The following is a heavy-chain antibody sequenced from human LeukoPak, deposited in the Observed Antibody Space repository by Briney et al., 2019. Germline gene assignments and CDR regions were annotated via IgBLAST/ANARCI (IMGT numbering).Heavy chain of an antibody. Sequence: GGSLRLSCAVSGFTFSNYWMNWVRQAPGKGLEWVSTINEDGGEKYYVDSVKGRFTISRDNAKNSLNLQMNSLRPGDTAVYYCARGSLYNSRWSYRHPGYWGQGTLVTVSS. CDR2: INEDGGEK. V-gene: IGHV3-7*01. CDR1: GFTFSNYW. J-gene: IGHJ4*02. CDR3: ARGSLYNSRWSYRHPGY. D-gene: IGHD6-19*01.